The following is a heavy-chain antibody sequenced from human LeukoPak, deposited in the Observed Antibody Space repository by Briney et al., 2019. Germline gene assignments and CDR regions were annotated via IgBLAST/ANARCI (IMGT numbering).Heavy chain of an antibody. J-gene: IGHJ5*02. V-gene: IGHV3-7*03. CDR3: VKEGHIYYDSSGYWSGWFDP. Sequence: GGSLRLSCAASGFTFSSYWMSWVRQAPGKGLEWVANIKQDGSEKYYVDSVKGRFTISRDNAKNSLYLQMNSLRAEDTALYYCVKEGHIYYDSSGYWSGWFDPWGQGTLVTVSS. CDR1: GFTFSSYW. CDR2: IKQDGSEK. D-gene: IGHD3-22*01.